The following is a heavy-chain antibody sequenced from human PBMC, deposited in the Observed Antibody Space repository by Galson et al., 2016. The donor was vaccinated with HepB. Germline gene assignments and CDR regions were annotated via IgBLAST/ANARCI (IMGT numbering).Heavy chain of an antibody. CDR1: GGTFRTYE. V-gene: IGHV1-69*05. D-gene: IGHD4-11*01. J-gene: IGHJ6*02. CDR2: IIPMYATP. Sequence: SVKVSCKASGGTFRTYEINWVRQAPGQGLEWMGGIIPMYATPNYAQTFQGRVTITTDEFTSTAYIDLRSLTSEDTAVYYCAKKPQHYSFFYYYGMGVWGQGTPVTVSS. CDR3: AKKPQHYSFFYYYGMGV.